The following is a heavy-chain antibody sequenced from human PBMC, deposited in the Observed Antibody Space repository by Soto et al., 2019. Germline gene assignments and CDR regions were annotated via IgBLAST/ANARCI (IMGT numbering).Heavy chain of an antibody. CDR1: RYCFTSYW. D-gene: IGHD3-22*01. CDR2: IDPSDSYT. J-gene: IGHJ3*02. V-gene: IGHV5-10-1*01. CDR3: ARPLLPDYYDSSVGALEM. Sequence: VESRKMTWKRSRYCFTSYWISWVRELPWKGLEWMGRIDPSDSYTNYSPSFQGLVTIAAVKSISTAYLQWSSLKASDTAMYYCARPLLPDYYDSSVGALEMWGQGTMVTVSS.